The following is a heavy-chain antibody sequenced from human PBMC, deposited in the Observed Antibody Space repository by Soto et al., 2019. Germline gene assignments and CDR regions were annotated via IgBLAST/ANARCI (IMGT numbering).Heavy chain of an antibody. J-gene: IGHJ4*02. CDR1: GFTFSSYD. CDR2: IWYDGSNK. V-gene: IGHV3-33*08. CDR3: ARDEGYSNYYFDY. D-gene: IGHD4-4*01. Sequence: GESLKISCAASGFTFSSYDMHWVREAPGKGLEWVAVIWYDGSNKYYADSVKGRFTISRDNSKNTLYLQMNSLRAEDTAVYYCARDEGYSNYYFDYWGQGTLVTVSS.